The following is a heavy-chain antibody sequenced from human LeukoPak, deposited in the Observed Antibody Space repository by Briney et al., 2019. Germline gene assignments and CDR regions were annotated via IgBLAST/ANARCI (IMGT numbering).Heavy chain of an antibody. CDR3: ARVARTAVGIRYYFDE. CDR2: ISTYNGNS. D-gene: IGHD1-14*01. CDR1: GYNFINYG. Sequence: ASVKVSCKASGYNFINYGISRVRQAPGQGPDWMGWISTYNGNSIYAQKFQGRVTMTTDTSTSTGYMDLRSLTSDDTAVYYCARVARTAVGIRYYFDEWGQGTLVSVSS. V-gene: IGHV1-18*01. J-gene: IGHJ4*02.